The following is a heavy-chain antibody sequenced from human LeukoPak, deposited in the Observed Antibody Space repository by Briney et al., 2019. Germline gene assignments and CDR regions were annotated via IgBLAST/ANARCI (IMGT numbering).Heavy chain of an antibody. Sequence: SETLSLTCTVSGVPTTGYYWSWVRQSPGKALEWIGHIYYTGGTNYNPSLKSRVSISIDSSKNQFSLTLSSVTAADTAVYYCARLPRRYSTTWFFDYWGQGTLVTVSS. V-gene: IGHV4-59*01. D-gene: IGHD6-13*01. J-gene: IGHJ4*02. CDR1: GVPTTGYY. CDR2: IYYTGGT. CDR3: ARLPRRYSTTWFFDY.